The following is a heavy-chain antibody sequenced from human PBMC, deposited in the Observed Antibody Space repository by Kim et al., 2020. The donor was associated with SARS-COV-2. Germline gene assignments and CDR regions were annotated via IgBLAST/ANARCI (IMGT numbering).Heavy chain of an antibody. V-gene: IGHV3-64D*06. CDR1: GFTFSSYA. D-gene: IGHD3-10*01. Sequence: GGSLRLSCSASGFTFSSYAMHWVRQAPGKGLEYVSAISSNGGSTYYADSVKGRFTISRDNSKNTLYLQMSSLRAEDTAVYYCVKVGPMVRGVIITYFDYWGQGTLVTVSS. CDR3: VKVGPMVRGVIITYFDY. J-gene: IGHJ4*02. CDR2: ISSNGGST.